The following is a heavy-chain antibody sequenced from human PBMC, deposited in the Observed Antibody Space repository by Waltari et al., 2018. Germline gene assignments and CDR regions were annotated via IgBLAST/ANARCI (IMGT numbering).Heavy chain of an antibody. CDR1: GFTFDSYA. CDR2: IYSGGSST. D-gene: IGHD6-19*01. Sequence: EVQLLESGGGLVQPGGSLRLSCAASGFTFDSYAMRWVRQAPGKGLEWVSVIYSGGSSTYYADSVKGRFTISRDNSKNTLYLQMNSLRAEDTAVYYCAKDGAPGIAVSNWGQGTLVTVSS. V-gene: IGHV3-23*03. J-gene: IGHJ4*02. CDR3: AKDGAPGIAVSN.